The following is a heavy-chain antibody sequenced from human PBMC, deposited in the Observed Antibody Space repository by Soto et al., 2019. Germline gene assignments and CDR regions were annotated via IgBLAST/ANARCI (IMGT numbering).Heavy chain of an antibody. Sequence: QVQLVESRGGLVKPGGSLRLSCAASGFAFSDYYMSWIRQAPGKGLEWISYISGTANTIFYADSVKGRFTISRDNAKNSLYLQMNSLRAEDTAVYYCAREGNRFQHWGQGTLVTVSS. J-gene: IGHJ1*01. CDR3: AREGNRFQH. CDR2: ISGTANTI. CDR1: GFAFSDYY. V-gene: IGHV3-11*01. D-gene: IGHD3-10*01.